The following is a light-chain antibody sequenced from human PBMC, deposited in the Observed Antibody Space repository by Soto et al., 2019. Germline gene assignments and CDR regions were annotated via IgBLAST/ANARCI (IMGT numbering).Light chain of an antibody. Sequence: QSALTQPASVSGSPGQSITISCTGTSSDVGGYSFVSWYQQHPGKAPKLMIYDVSNRPSGVSNRFSGSKSGNTASLTISGLQAEDEADYYCSSYTSSXTLVVXXXXTKLXVL. J-gene: IGLJ2*01. V-gene: IGLV2-14*01. CDR1: SSDVGGYSF. CDR3: SSYTSSXTLVV. CDR2: DVS.